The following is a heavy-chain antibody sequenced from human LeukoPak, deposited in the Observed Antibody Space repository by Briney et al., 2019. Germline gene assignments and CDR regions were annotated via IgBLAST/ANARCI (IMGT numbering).Heavy chain of an antibody. V-gene: IGHV3-73*01. Sequence: GGSLRLSCAASGFTFSDSPIHWVRQASGQGLEWLGRIGGKSSTSATKYAASVKGRFTVSRDDSKNTAFLQMSSLKAADTAVYYCAKDRGLGSYGPKAFDIWGQGTMVTVSS. CDR2: IGGKSSTSAT. CDR3: AKDRGLGSYGPKAFDI. J-gene: IGHJ3*02. D-gene: IGHD3-10*01. CDR1: GFTFSDSP.